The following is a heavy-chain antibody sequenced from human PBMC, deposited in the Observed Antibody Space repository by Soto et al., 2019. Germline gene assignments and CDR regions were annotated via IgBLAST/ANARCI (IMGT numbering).Heavy chain of an antibody. CDR2: ISAYNGNT. J-gene: IGHJ4*02. CDR1: GYTFTSYG. Sequence: ASVKVSSKASGYTFTSYGISWVRQAPGQGLEWMGWISAYNGNTNYAQKLQGRVTMTTDTSTSTAYMELRSLRSDDTAVYYCARDMVYYDILTGYSLYYFDYWGQGTLVTVSS. V-gene: IGHV1-18*01. CDR3: ARDMVYYDILTGYSLYYFDY. D-gene: IGHD3-9*01.